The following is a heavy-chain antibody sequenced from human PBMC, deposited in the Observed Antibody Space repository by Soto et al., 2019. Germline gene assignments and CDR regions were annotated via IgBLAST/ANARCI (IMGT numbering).Heavy chain of an antibody. CDR1: GGSISSGGYY. CDR3: ARFFDGGNSNWFDP. CDR2: IYYSGST. J-gene: IGHJ5*02. Sequence: SETLSLTCTVSGGSISSGGYYWSWIRQHPGKGLEWIGYIYYSGSTYYNPSLKSRVAISVDTSKNQFSLKLSSVTAADTAVYYCARFFDGGNSNWFDPWGQGTLVTVSS. V-gene: IGHV4-31*03. D-gene: IGHD2-21*02.